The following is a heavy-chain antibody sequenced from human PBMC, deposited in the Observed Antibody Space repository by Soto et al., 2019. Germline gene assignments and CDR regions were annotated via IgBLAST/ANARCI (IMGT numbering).Heavy chain of an antibody. CDR3: ARDGGSTSLQHYGMDV. Sequence: EVQLVESGGGLIQPGGSLRLSCAAYGFTVSSSYMSWVRQAPGKGPEWVSIMYSGGTTYYADSVRGRFTISRDNAKNSLYLQKNSLVAHDTAVYYCARDGGSTSLQHYGMDVWGQGTKVTVSS. V-gene: IGHV3-53*01. D-gene: IGHD3-16*01. CDR1: GFTVSSSY. CDR2: MYSGGTT. J-gene: IGHJ6*02.